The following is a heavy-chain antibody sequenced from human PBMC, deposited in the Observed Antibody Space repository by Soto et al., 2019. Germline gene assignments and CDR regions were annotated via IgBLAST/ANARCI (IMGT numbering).Heavy chain of an antibody. CDR2: IYYSGST. V-gene: IGHV4-30-4*01. Sequence: SETLSLTCTVSGGSISSGEYYWSWIRQTPGKGLEWVGYIYYSGSTYYNPSLKSRVTISVDTTKNQFSLKLSSATAADTAVYYGARGSGLLWFGEPGSNYWFDPWGQGTLVTVSS. J-gene: IGHJ5*02. D-gene: IGHD3-10*01. CDR1: GGSISSGEYY. CDR3: ARGSGLLWFGEPGSNYWFDP.